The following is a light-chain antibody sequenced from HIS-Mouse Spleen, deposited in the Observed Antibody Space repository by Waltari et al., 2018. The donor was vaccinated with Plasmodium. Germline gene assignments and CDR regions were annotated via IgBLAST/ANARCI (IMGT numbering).Light chain of an antibody. CDR1: VLAKKY. J-gene: IGLJ3*02. Sequence: SYELTQPSSVSVSPGQTARITCSGDVLAKKYARWFQQKPGQAPGLVSYKDSERPSGTPERFSGPSSGTTVTLTISGAQVEDEADYYCYSAADNNLVFGGGTKLTVL. V-gene: IGLV3-27*01. CDR2: KDS. CDR3: YSAADNNLV.